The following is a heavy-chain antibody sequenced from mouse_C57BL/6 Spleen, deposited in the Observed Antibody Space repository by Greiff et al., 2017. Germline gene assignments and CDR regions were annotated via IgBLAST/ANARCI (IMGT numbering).Heavy chain of an antibody. D-gene: IGHD1-1*01. V-gene: IGHV1-59*01. J-gene: IGHJ1*03. CDR2: IDPSDSYT. CDR1: GYTFTSYW. Sequence: QVQLKQPGAELVRPGTSVKLSCKASGYTFTSYWMHWVKQRPGQGLEWIGVIDPSDSYTNYNQKFKGKATLTVDTSSSTAYMQLSSLTSEDSAVYYCANYYGSSGYFDVWGTGTTVTVSS. CDR3: ANYYGSSGYFDV.